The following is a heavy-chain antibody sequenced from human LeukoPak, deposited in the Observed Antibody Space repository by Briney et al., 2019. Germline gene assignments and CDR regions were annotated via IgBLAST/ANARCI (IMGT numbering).Heavy chain of an antibody. Sequence: ASVKVSCKASGGTFSSYAISWVRQAPGQGLEWMGGIIPIFGTANYAQKFQGRVTITADESTSTAYMELSSLRSEDTAVYYCAVEYSSSIGSYFDYWGQGTLVTVSS. J-gene: IGHJ4*02. V-gene: IGHV1-69*13. CDR3: AVEYSSSIGSYFDY. CDR1: GGTFSSYA. D-gene: IGHD6-6*01. CDR2: IIPIFGTA.